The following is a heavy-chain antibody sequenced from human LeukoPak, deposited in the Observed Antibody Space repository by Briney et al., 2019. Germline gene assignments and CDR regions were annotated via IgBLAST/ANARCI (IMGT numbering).Heavy chain of an antibody. CDR2: IYYSGST. J-gene: IGHJ4*02. CDR1: GGSISSYY. CDR3: ARSDTAMETYYFDY. V-gene: IGHV4-59*01. Sequence: SETLSLTCTVSGGSISSYYWSWIRQPPGKGLEWIGYIYYSGSTNYNPSPKSRVTISVDTSKNQFSLKLSSVTAADTAVYYCARSDTAMETYYFDYWGQGTLVTVSP. D-gene: IGHD5-18*01.